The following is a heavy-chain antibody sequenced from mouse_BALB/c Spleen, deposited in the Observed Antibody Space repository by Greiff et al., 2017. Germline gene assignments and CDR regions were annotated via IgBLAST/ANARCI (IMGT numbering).Heavy chain of an antibody. V-gene: IGHV1-5*01. CDR2: IYPGNSDT. CDR1: GYTFTSYW. CDR3: TREVYFYYFDY. Sequence: VQLQQSGTVLARPGASVKMSCKASGYTFTSYWMHWVKQRPGQGLEWIGAIYPGNSDTSYNQKFKGKAKLTAVTSTSTAYMELSSLTNEDSAVYYCTREVYFYYFDYWGQGTTLTVSS. J-gene: IGHJ2*01. D-gene: IGHD2-1*01.